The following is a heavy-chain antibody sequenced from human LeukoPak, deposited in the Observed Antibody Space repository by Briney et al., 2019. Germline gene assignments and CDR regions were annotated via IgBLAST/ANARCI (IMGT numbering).Heavy chain of an antibody. Sequence: GGSLRLSCAASGFTFSRYAMTWVRQTPGKGLEWVSAISGSGGSTYYADSVKGRFTISRDNSKNTLYLQMNSLRAGDTAVYYCARVRDSGSWYDAFDIWGQGTMVTVSS. CDR2: ISGSGGST. D-gene: IGHD6-13*01. CDR3: ARVRDSGSWYDAFDI. V-gene: IGHV3-23*01. CDR1: GFTFSRYA. J-gene: IGHJ3*02.